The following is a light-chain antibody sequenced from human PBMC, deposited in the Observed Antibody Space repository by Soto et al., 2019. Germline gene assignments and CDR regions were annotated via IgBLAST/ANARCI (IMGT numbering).Light chain of an antibody. CDR3: QQSYSSSPIT. CDR2: GAS. V-gene: IGKV3-20*01. Sequence: EIVLTQSPGTLSLSPGERATLSCRASQSVSSSYLAWYQQKPGQAPRLLIYGASSRATGIPDRFSGSGSGTDFTLTINSLRPEDFASYYCQQSYSSSPITFGPGTRLEIK. J-gene: IGKJ5*01. CDR1: QSVSSSY.